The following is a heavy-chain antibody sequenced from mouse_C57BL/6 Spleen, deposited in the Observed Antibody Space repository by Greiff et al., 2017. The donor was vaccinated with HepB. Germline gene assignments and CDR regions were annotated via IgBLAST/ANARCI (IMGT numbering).Heavy chain of an antibody. V-gene: IGHV3-1*01. D-gene: IGHD1-1*01. CDR3: AREGYYGSSYGYYFDY. Sequence: EVKLQESGPGMVKPSQSLSLTCTVTGYSITSGYDWHWIRHFPGNKLAWMGYISYSGSTNYNPSLKSRISITHDTSKNHFFLKLNSVTTEDTATYYCAREGYYGSSYGYYFDYWGQGTTLTVSS. J-gene: IGHJ2*01. CDR1: GYSITSGYD. CDR2: ISYSGST.